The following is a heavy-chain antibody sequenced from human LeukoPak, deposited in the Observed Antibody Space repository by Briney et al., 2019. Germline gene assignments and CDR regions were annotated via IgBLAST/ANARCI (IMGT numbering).Heavy chain of an antibody. CDR3: ARGGVYSSRGIDY. D-gene: IGHD6-13*01. V-gene: IGHV3-11*06. J-gene: IGHJ4*02. CDR2: ISGNSGDT. Sequence: GGSLRLSCAASGFTFSDSYMTWVRQAPGKGLEWLSYISGNSGDTNYADSVKGRFTISRDNAKNSLYLQMNSLRVEDTAVYYCARGGVYSSRGIDYWGQGTLVTVSS. CDR1: GFTFSDSY.